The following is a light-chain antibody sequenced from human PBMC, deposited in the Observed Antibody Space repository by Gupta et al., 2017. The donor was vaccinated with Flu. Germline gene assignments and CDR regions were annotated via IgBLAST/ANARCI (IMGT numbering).Light chain of an antibody. V-gene: IGLV3-25*02. CDR1: ALANQY. J-gene: IGLJ3*02. Sequence: SSDLTQPPSVSVSPGQAARITCSGDALANQYTSWYQQRPGQAPVLMIYKDTERPSGIPERFSASRSGTTVTLTISGGQAEDEADYYCQSAVNGPWVFGGGTKLTVL. CDR3: QSAVNGPWV. CDR2: KDT.